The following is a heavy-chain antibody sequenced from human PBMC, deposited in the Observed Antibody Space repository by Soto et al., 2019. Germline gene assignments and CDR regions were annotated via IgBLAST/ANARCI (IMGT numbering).Heavy chain of an antibody. Sequence: QVQLQESGPGLVKPSETLSLTCTVSGGSISSYYRSWIRQPPGKGLEWIGYIYYSGSTNYNPSLKSRVTISVDTSKNQFSLKLSSVTAADTAVYYCARRVYDILTDEDYYYYYYMDVWGKGTTVTVSS. CDR1: GGSISSYY. CDR2: IYYSGST. CDR3: ARRVYDILTDEDYYYYYYMDV. V-gene: IGHV4-59*08. J-gene: IGHJ6*03. D-gene: IGHD3-9*01.